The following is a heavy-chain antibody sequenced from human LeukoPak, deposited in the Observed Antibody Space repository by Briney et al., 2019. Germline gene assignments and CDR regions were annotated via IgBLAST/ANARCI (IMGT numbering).Heavy chain of an antibody. J-gene: IGHJ3*02. D-gene: IGHD3-10*01. CDR2: IYYNGNT. Sequence: SETLSLTCTVSGGSISIGGYYWSWIRQHPGKGLEWIGYIYYNGNTYYNPSLKSRLTISGDMSENQFSLKLTSVTAADTAVYFCVRSFDSYNAFDIWGQGTMVTVSS. CDR3: VRSFDSYNAFDI. CDR1: GGSISIGGYY. V-gene: IGHV4-31*03.